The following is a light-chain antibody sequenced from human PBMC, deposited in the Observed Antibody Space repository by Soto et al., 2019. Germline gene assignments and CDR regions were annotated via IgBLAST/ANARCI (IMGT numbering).Light chain of an antibody. J-gene: IGLJ1*01. CDR2: EVS. CDR3: CSCASDGTLFYV. V-gene: IGLV2-23*02. Sequence: QSALTQPASVSGSPGQSITISCTGTSGDVGSYDLVSWYQQYPGKVPKLMIYEVSKRPSGVSNRFSGSKSGNTASLTISGLQAEDEADYYCCSCASDGTLFYVFGTGTKLTVL. CDR1: SGDVGSYDL.